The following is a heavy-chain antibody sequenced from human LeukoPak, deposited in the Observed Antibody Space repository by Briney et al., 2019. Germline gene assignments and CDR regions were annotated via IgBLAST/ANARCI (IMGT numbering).Heavy chain of an antibody. Sequence: GASLKVSCKASAYTSPNYGITWVRQAPGRGLEWMGWISTYNGNTQYAQKFQGRVTMTTDTPTKTVYMELSNLRSNDTAVYYCALPAKGAFFYYYMEVWGKGTTVTVSS. CDR2: ISTYNGNT. CDR3: ALPAKGAFFYYYMEV. D-gene: IGHD2-2*01. CDR1: AYTSPNYG. V-gene: IGHV1-18*01. J-gene: IGHJ6*03.